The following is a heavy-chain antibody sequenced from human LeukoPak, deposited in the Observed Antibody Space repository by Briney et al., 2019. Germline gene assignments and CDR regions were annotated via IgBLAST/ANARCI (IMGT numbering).Heavy chain of an antibody. D-gene: IGHD1-26*01. CDR2: INPNSGGT. V-gene: IGHV1-2*02. Sequence: ASVKVSCKASGYTFTGYYMHWVRQAPGQGLEWMGWINPNSGGTNYAQKLQGRVSMTTDTSTSTAYMELRSLRSDDTAVFYCARSLGATRGRGFDYWGQGTLVTVSS. CDR3: ARSLGATRGRGFDY. CDR1: GYTFTGYY. J-gene: IGHJ4*02.